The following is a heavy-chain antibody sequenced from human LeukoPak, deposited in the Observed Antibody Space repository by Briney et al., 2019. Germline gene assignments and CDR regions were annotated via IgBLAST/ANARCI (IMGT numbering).Heavy chain of an antibody. D-gene: IGHD3-10*01. CDR2: FDPEDGET. CDR3: ATWFGELLYWAFDY. CDR1: GYTHTELS. V-gene: IGHV1-24*01. Sequence: ASVNVSCKVSGYTHTELSMHGVRQARGKELEGMGGFDPEDGETIYAQKFQGRVTMTEDTSTDTAYMELSSLRSEDTAVYYCATWFGELLYWAFDYWGQGTLVTVSS. J-gene: IGHJ4*02.